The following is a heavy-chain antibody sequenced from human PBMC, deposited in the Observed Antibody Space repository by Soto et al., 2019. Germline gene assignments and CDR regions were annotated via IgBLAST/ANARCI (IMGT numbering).Heavy chain of an antibody. D-gene: IGHD6-6*01. V-gene: IGHV3-30*02. CDR1: GCIFEHDA. Sequence: PGGALRLSCAVSGCIFEHDARNSVRHAPGKGLEEVASITRDGYNKYYADSVKGRFTISRDNSKNTLSLQMTALRVEDSSVYYCTKSSGGSSSVGMDYWGPGTLVTV. CDR3: TKSSGGSSSVGMDY. CDR2: ITRDGYNK. J-gene: IGHJ4*02.